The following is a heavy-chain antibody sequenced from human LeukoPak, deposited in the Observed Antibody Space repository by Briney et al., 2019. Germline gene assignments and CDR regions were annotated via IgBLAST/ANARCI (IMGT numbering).Heavy chain of an antibody. D-gene: IGHD1-26*01. CDR1: GFTFSSYT. Sequence: GGSLRLSRAASGFTFSSYTMNWVRQPPGKGLEWVSNIGTSSTTIYYADSVKGRFTFSRDNSKNTLYLQMSSLRAEDTAFYYCAKLGGGGTYWPLDYWSQGTLVTVSS. CDR3: AKLGGGGTYWPLDY. V-gene: IGHV3-48*01. CDR2: IGTSSTTI. J-gene: IGHJ4*02.